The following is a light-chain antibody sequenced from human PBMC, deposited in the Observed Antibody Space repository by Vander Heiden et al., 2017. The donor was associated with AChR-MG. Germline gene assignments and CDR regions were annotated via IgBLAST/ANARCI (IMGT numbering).Light chain of an antibody. V-gene: IGLV1-44*01. CDR3: AAWDDSLTGLVV. J-gene: IGLJ2*01. CDR1: SSNIGSNA. CDR2: NNY. Sequence: QSVLTQPPSASGTPGQRVTISCSGSSSNIGSNAVNWYPQLPGTAPKLLIYNNYQRPSGVPDRFSGSKSGTSASLAISGLQSEDEAHYFCAAWDDSLTGLVVFGGGTELTVL.